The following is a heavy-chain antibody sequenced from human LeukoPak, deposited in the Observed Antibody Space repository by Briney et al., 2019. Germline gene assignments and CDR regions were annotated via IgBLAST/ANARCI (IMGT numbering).Heavy chain of an antibody. V-gene: IGHV3-30*03. J-gene: IGHJ6*02. Sequence: GGSLRLSCAPSGFTFSRRGMHWVRQAPGKGLEWVAIISNDGSRKYYAHSVEGRFTISRDNSKNTLYLQMDSLRAEDTAVYYCARESRSYYDFWSGYRSYGMDVWGQGTTVTVSS. CDR1: GFTFSRRG. CDR3: ARESRSYYDFWSGYRSYGMDV. CDR2: ISNDGSRK. D-gene: IGHD3-3*01.